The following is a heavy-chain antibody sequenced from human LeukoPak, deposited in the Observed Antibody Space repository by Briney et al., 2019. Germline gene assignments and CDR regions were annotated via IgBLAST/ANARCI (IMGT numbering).Heavy chain of an antibody. J-gene: IGHJ4*02. V-gene: IGHV4-4*07. D-gene: IGHD5-18*01. Sequence: SETLSLTCTVSGGSISSYYWSWIRQPAGKGLEWIGRIYTSGSTNYNPSLKSRVTMSADTSKNQSSLKLSSVTAADTAVYYCARQPVDTAMVTWGQGTLVTVSS. CDR3: ARQPVDTAMVT. CDR2: IYTSGST. CDR1: GGSISSYY.